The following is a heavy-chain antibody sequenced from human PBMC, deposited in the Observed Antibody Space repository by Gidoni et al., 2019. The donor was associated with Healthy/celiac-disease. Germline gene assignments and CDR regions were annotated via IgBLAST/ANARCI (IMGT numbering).Heavy chain of an antibody. CDR3: AKFGCSGGSCYTNFDY. Sequence: EVQLLESGGGLVQPGGSLRLSCAASGFTFSSYAMSWVRQAPGKGLEWVSAISGSGGSTYYADSVKGRFTISRDNSKNTLYLQMNSLRAEDTAVYYCAKFGCSGGSCYTNFDYWGQGTLVTVSS. D-gene: IGHD2-15*01. V-gene: IGHV3-23*01. J-gene: IGHJ4*02. CDR2: ISGSGGST. CDR1: GFTFSSYA.